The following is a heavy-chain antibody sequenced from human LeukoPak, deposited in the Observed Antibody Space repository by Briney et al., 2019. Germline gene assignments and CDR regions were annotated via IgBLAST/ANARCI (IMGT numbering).Heavy chain of an antibody. Sequence: SETLSLTCTVSGGSISSSSYYWGWIRQPPGKGLEWIGSIYYSGSTNYNPSLKSRVTISVDTSKNQFSLKLSSVTAADTAVYYCARRSTYYYGSGSYYNSHYYMDVWGKGTTVTVSS. D-gene: IGHD3-10*01. CDR1: GGSISSSSYY. CDR3: ARRSTYYYGSGSYYNSHYYMDV. J-gene: IGHJ6*03. V-gene: IGHV4-39*07. CDR2: IYYSGST.